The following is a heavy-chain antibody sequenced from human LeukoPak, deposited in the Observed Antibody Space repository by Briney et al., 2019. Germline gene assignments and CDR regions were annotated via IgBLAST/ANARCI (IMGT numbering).Heavy chain of an antibody. D-gene: IGHD3-10*01. CDR2: ISSSSSYI. Sequence: NPGGSLRLSCAASGFTFSSYSMNWVRQAPGKGLEWVSSISSSSSYIYYADSVKGRFTISRDNAKNSLYLQMSSLRAEDTALYYCAREETRITMLRGVTYFEYWGQGILVTVSS. CDR1: GFTFSSYS. V-gene: IGHV3-21*04. J-gene: IGHJ4*02. CDR3: AREETRITMLRGVTYFEY.